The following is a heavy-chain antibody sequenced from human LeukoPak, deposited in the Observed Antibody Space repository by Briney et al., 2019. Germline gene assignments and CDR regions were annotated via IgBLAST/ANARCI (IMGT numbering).Heavy chain of an antibody. Sequence: GGSLRLSCVVSGFTFSDFHMSWLRQAPGKGLEWISYITNSGSDIEYADSVKGRFTISWDNAKKSLYLEMNTLRAEDTAVYYCARVVEGILDYWGQGTLVTVSS. D-gene: IGHD2-15*01. CDR1: GFTFSDFH. J-gene: IGHJ4*02. CDR2: ITNSGSDI. V-gene: IGHV3-11*01. CDR3: ARVVEGILDY.